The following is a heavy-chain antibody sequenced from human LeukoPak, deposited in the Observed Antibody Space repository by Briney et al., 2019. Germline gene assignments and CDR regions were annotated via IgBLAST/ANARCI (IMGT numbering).Heavy chain of an antibody. CDR2: ISSGGSTI. Sequence: GGSLRLSCAASGFTFSDYYMSWIRQAPGKGLEWVSYISSGGSTIYYADSVKGRFTISRDNAKNSLYLQMNSLRAEDTAVYYCARDLSGKYYYDYYYMDVWGKGTTVTVSS. V-gene: IGHV3-11*04. D-gene: IGHD2/OR15-2a*01. CDR1: GFTFSDYY. J-gene: IGHJ6*03. CDR3: ARDLSGKYYYDYYYMDV.